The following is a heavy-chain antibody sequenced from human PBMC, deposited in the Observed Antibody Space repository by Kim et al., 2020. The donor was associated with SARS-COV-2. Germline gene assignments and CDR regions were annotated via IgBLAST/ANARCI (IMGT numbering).Heavy chain of an antibody. J-gene: IGHJ3*02. V-gene: IGHV3-48*03. CDR1: GFTFSSYE. Sequence: GGSLRLSCAASGFTFSSYEMNWVRQAPGKGLEWVSYISSSGSTIYYADSVKGRFTISRDNAKNSLYLQMNSLRAEDTAVYYCARDQYYYDSSGYYYVDAFDIWGQGTMVTVSS. D-gene: IGHD3-22*01. CDR3: ARDQYYYDSSGYYYVDAFDI. CDR2: ISSSGSTI.